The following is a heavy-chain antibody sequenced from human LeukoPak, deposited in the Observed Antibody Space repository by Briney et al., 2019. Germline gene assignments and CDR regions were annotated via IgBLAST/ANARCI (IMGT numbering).Heavy chain of an antibody. D-gene: IGHD6-19*01. V-gene: IGHV1-8*01. CDR2: MNPNSGNT. Sequence: ASVKVSCKASGYTFTSYDINWVRQATGQGLEWMGWMNPNSGNTGYAQKFQGRVTMTRNTSISTAYMELSSLRSEDTAVYYCARLRRAVAGTYYYCYMDVWGKGTTVTVSS. CDR1: GYTFTSYD. CDR3: ARLRRAVAGTYYYCYMDV. J-gene: IGHJ6*03.